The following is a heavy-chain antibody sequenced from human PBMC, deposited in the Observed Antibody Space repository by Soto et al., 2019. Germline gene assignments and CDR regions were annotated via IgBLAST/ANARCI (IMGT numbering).Heavy chain of an antibody. CDR3: ASRPGLQWGPLEY. J-gene: IGHJ4*02. D-gene: IGHD4-4*01. V-gene: IGHV1-3*01. Sequence: ASVKVSCKASGFTSTGYPIHWVRQVPGHRLEWMGWINAGNGNTKYSQRFQGRVTISRDTSASAADMELSSLTSEDTAVYYCASRPGLQWGPLEYWGQGSLVTVSS. CDR1: GFTSTGYP. CDR2: INAGNGNT.